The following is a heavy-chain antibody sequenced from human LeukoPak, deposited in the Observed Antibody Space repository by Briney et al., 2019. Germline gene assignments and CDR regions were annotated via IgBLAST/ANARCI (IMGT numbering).Heavy chain of an antibody. V-gene: IGHV3-21*01. CDR3: ARDLYSYGFYAFDI. Sequence: PGGSLRLSCAASGFIFSSYSMNWVRQAPGKGLEWVSSISSSSSYIYYADSVKGRFTISRDNAKNSLYLQMNSLRAEDTAVYYCARDLYSYGFYAFDIWGQGTMVTVSS. J-gene: IGHJ3*02. D-gene: IGHD5-18*01. CDR2: ISSSSSYI. CDR1: GFIFSSYS.